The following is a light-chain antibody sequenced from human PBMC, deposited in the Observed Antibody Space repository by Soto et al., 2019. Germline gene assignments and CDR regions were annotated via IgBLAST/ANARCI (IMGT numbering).Light chain of an antibody. J-gene: IGKJ3*01. Sequence: EILMTQSPATLSVSPGERATLSCRASQSLSRNLAWYQQKPGQAPRLLIYGPSTRASGIPARFSGSGSGTEFTLTISSLQSEDVALYYCQHYNDWPPAFTFGPGTKVDL. CDR3: QHYNDWPPAFT. CDR2: GPS. V-gene: IGKV3-15*01. CDR1: QSLSRN.